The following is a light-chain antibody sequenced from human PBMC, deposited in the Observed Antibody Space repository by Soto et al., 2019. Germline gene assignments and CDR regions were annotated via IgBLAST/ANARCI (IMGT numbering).Light chain of an antibody. CDR3: QQGNGAPWT. V-gene: IGKV1-12*02. CDR1: HDVRSW. Sequence: DLQMTQSPSSVSASVGDSVTISCGASHDVRSWLAWYQQKPGKAPNLLIYGASTLQSGVPSRISGSGSGTDFTLTISRLQPEDFATFYRQQGNGAPWTFGQGTKLEIK. CDR2: GAS. J-gene: IGKJ1*01.